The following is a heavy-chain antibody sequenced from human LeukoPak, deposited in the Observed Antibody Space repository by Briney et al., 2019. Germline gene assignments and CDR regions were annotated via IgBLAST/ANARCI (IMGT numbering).Heavy chain of an antibody. CDR2: IYYSGST. CDR1: GGSISSYY. D-gene: IGHD3-3*01. J-gene: IGHJ6*03. CDR3: ARGEPNYDFWRGYPYYYYMDV. Sequence: SETLSLTCTVSGGSISSYYWSWIRQPPGKGLEWIGYIYYSGSTNYNPSLKSRVTISVDTSKNQFSLKLSSVTAADTAVYYCARGEPNYDFWRGYPYYYYMDVWGKGTTVTVSS. V-gene: IGHV4-59*01.